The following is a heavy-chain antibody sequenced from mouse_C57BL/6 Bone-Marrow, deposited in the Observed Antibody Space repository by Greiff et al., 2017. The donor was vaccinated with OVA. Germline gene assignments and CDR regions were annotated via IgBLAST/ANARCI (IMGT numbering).Heavy chain of an antibody. Sequence: EVLGVESGGGLVKPGGSLKLSCAASGFTFSSYAMSWVRQTPEKRLEWVATISDGGSYTYYPDNVKGRFTISRDNAKNNLYLQMSHLKSEDTAMYYCASYDYDGGGAWFAYWGQGTLVTVSA. CDR1: GFTFSSYA. CDR2: ISDGGSYT. CDR3: ASYDYDGGGAWFAY. V-gene: IGHV5-4*01. J-gene: IGHJ3*01. D-gene: IGHD2-4*01.